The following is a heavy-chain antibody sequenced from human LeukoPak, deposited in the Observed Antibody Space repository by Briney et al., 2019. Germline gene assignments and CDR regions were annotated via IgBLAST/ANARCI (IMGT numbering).Heavy chain of an antibody. V-gene: IGHV1-2*02. CDR1: GYTFTGYY. D-gene: IGHD3-22*01. CDR3: ARDYGGYYYYFDY. J-gene: IGHJ4*02. CDR2: INPNSGGT. Sequence: GASVKVSCKASGYTFTGYYMHRVRQAPGQGLEWMGWINPNSGGTNYAQKFQGRVTMTRDTSISTAYMELSRLRSDDTAVYYCARDYGGYYYYFDYWGQGTLVTVSS.